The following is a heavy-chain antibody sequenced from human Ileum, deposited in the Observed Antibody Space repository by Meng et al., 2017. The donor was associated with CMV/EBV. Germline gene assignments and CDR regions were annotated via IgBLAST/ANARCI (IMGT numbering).Heavy chain of an antibody. J-gene: IGHJ4*02. D-gene: IGHD4-23*01. CDR3: ATNSEDY. CDR1: GGSFSDYY. CDR2: VHHSGIT. V-gene: IGHV4-34*01. Sequence: QGQLQQWGAGLLKPSETLSLPCAVYGGSFSDYYWIWIRQSPGKGLEWIGEVHHSGITNYNPSLKSRVTISVDTSKNQFFLKLTSVTAADTGLYYCATNSEDYWGQGTLVTVSS.